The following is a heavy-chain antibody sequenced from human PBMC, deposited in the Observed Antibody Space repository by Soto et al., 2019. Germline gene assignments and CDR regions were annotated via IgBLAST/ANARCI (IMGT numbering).Heavy chain of an antibody. J-gene: IGHJ3*02. D-gene: IGHD3-10*01. CDR1: GFTFSDHY. V-gene: IGHV3-72*01. CDR3: ARVGEYYYGSGSTLGGKDAFDI. Sequence: GGSLRLSCAASGFTFSDHYMDWVRQAPGKGLEWVGRTRNKANSYTTEYAASVKGRFTISRDDSKNSLYLQMNSLKTEDTAVYYCARVGEYYYGSGSTLGGKDAFDIWGQGTMVTVSS. CDR2: TRNKANSYTT.